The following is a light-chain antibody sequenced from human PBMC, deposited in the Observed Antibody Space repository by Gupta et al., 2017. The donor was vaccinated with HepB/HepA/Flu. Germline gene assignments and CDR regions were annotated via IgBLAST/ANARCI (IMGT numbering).Light chain of an antibody. CDR2: QDS. V-gene: IGLV3-1*01. CDR1: KLGDKY. CDR3: QAWDSSTAVYV. Sequence: SYELTQPPSVSVSPGQTASIPCPGDKLGDKYACWYQQKPGQSPVLVIYQDSKRPSGIPERFSGSNSGNTATLTISGTQAMDEADYYCQAWDSSTAVYVFGTGTKVTVL. J-gene: IGLJ1*01.